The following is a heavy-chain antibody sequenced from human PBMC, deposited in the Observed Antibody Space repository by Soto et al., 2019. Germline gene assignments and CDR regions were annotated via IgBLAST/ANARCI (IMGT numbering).Heavy chain of an antibody. CDR1: GFTFSSYS. D-gene: IGHD3-22*01. CDR2: ISSSSSYI. V-gene: IGHV3-21*01. J-gene: IGHJ4*02. CDR3: ARANGVLSSGYYLGGLY. Sequence: GGSLRLSCAASGFTFSSYSMNWVRQAPGKGLEWVSSISSSSSYIYYADSVKGRFTISRNNAKNSLYLQMNSLRAEDTAVYYCARANGVLSSGYYLGGLYWGQGTLVTVSS.